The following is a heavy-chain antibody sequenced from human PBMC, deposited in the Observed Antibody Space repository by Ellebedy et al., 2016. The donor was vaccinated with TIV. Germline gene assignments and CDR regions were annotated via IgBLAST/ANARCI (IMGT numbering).Heavy chain of an antibody. CDR2: IYTSGST. D-gene: IGHD3-10*01. Sequence: SETLSLXCTVSGGSISSAISYWSWIRQPAGKGLEWIGRIYTSGSTNYSPSLKNRVTMSVDTSKNQFSLKLSSVTAADTALYYCARGGGASTMEAFDIWGQGTLVTVSS. CDR1: GGSISSAISY. CDR3: ARGGGASTMEAFDI. J-gene: IGHJ3*02. V-gene: IGHV4-61*02.